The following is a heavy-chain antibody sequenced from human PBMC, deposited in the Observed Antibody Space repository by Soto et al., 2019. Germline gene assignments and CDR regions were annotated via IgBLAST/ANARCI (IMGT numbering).Heavy chain of an antibody. CDR3: ARGGYYGYVWGSYRFTWFDP. D-gene: IGHD3-16*02. J-gene: IGHJ5*02. CDR1: GYTFTSYG. V-gene: IGHV1-18*01. Sequence: QVQLVQSGAEVKKPGASVKVSCKASGYTFTSYGISWVRQAPGQGLEWMGWISAYNGNTNYAQKLQGRVTMTTDTTXXEXNXXVRRLGSDDTAVYFCARGGYYGYVWGSYRFTWFDPWGQGTLVTVSS. CDR2: ISAYNGNT.